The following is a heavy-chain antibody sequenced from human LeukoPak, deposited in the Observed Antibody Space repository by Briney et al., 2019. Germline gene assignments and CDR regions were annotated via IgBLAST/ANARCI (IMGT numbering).Heavy chain of an antibody. CDR2: IYHSGST. V-gene: IGHV4-38-2*01. J-gene: IGHJ4*02. CDR3: ARLGLTIFGVVTIFDY. Sequence: SETLSLTCAVSGYSNSSGYYWGWIRQPPGKGLEWIGSIYHSGSTYYNPSLKSRVTISVDTSKDQFSLKLSSVTAADTAVYYCARLGLTIFGVVTIFDYWGQGTLVTVSS. CDR1: GYSNSSGYY. D-gene: IGHD3-3*01.